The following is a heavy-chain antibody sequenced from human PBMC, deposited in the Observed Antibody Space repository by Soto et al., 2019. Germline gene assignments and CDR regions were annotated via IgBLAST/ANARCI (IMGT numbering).Heavy chain of an antibody. D-gene: IGHD4-4*01. CDR3: AKDLYSNYGDALDI. V-gene: IGHV3-9*01. Sequence: EVQLVESGGGLVQPGGSLRLSCAASGFTFSSHNMNWVRQAPGKGLEWVSGISWNSDNIVYADSVKGRFTISRDNAKNSLYLQMNSLRAEDTALYYCAKDLYSNYGDALDIWGQGTMVTVSS. J-gene: IGHJ3*02. CDR1: GFTFSSHN. CDR2: ISWNSDNI.